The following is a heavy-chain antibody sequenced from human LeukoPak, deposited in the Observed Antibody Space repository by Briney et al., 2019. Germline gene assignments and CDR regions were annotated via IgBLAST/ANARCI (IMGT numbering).Heavy chain of an antibody. CDR3: ARSQWLASDAFDI. J-gene: IGHJ3*02. CDR1: GFTFSSYW. CDR2: IEQDGSEK. Sequence: GGSLRLSCAASGFTFSSYWMSWVRQAPGKGLEWVANIEQDGSEKYYVDSVKGRFTISRDNAKNSLYLQMNSLRAEDTAVYYCARSQWLASDAFDIWGQGTMVTVSS. D-gene: IGHD6-19*01. V-gene: IGHV3-7*01.